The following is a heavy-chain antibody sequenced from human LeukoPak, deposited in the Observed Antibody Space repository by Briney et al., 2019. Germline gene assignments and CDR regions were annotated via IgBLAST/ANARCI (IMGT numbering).Heavy chain of an antibody. D-gene: IGHD6-19*01. CDR1: GFSSSDYW. J-gene: IGHJ4*02. CDR2: MNSDGTTT. V-gene: IGHV3-74*01. CDR3: ARGIIAVAGNFDY. Sequence: GSLRLSCAASGFSSSDYWMHWVRHAPGKGLVWVSRMNSDGTTTNYADSVKGRFTISRDNAKNSLYLQMNSLRAEDTAVYYCARGIIAVAGNFDYWGQGTLVTVSS.